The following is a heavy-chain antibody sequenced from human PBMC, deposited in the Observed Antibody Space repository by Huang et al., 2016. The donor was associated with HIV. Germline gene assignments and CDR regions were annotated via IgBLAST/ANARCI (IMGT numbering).Heavy chain of an antibody. D-gene: IGHD6-19*01. Sequence: QVQLVESGGGVVQPGRSLRLSCAASGFIFSNYGMHWVRQGAGKGLEWVALISYDGSNKYYTDCVKGRFSISRDNSKNTLYLQMNSLRAEDTAVYYCALKGDSSGWEYFRHWGQGTLVTVSS. CDR3: ALKGDSSGWEYFRH. J-gene: IGHJ1*01. CDR2: ISYDGSNK. V-gene: IGHV3-30*03. CDR1: GFIFSNYG.